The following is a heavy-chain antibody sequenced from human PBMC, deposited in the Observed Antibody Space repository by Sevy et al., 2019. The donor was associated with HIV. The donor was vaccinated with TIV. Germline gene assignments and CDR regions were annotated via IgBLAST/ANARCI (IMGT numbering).Heavy chain of an antibody. D-gene: IGHD1-1*01. J-gene: IGHJ5*02. CDR1: GGTFSSYA. V-gene: IGHV1-69*13. CDR2: IIPIFGTA. CDR3: ARGGAYNWNDGGSWFDP. Sequence: ASVKVSCKASGGTFSSYAISWVRQAPGQGLEWMGGIIPIFGTANYAQKFQGRVTFTADESTSTAYMELSSLRSEDMAVYYCARGGAYNWNDGGSWFDPWGQGTLVTVSS.